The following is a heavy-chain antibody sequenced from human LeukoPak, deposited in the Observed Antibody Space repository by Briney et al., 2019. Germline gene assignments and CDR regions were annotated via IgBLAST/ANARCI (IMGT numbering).Heavy chain of an antibody. J-gene: IGHJ4*02. CDR2: ISYDVTNK. D-gene: IGHD5-24*01. V-gene: IGHV3-30-3*01. CDR3: ARARDGYNTFDY. CDR1: GFTFSSYA. Sequence: GGSLRLSCAASGFTFSSYAMHWVRQAPGEGLEWVAVISYDVTNKYYADSVKGRFTISRDSSKNTLYLRMNSLRAEDTAVYYCARARDGYNTFDYWGQGTLVTVSS.